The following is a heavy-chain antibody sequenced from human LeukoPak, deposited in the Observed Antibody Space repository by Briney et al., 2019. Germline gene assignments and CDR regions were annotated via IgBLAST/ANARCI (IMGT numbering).Heavy chain of an antibody. CDR1: GLTFSNHW. D-gene: IGHD3-10*01. CDR3: LAAGGY. Sequence: QPGGSLRLSCAASGLTFSNHWMNWVRQAPGKGLEWVANIKPDGSEKYYVDSVKGRFTISRDNAKNSLYLQMNSLSAEDTAVYYCLAAGGYWGQGTLVTVS. V-gene: IGHV3-7*01. CDR2: IKPDGSEK. J-gene: IGHJ4*02.